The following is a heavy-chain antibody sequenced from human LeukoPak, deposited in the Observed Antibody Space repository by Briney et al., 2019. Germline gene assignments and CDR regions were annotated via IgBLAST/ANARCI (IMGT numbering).Heavy chain of an antibody. J-gene: IGHJ4*02. CDR3: AKGKYSSSWAVHY. CDR2: IRYDGSNK. Sequence: PGGSLRLSCAASGFTFSSYGMHWVRQAPGKGLEWVAFIRYDGSNKYYADSVKGRFTISRDNSKNTLYLQMNSLRAEDTAVYYCAKGKYSSSWAVHYWGQGTLVTVSS. CDR1: GFTFSSYG. V-gene: IGHV3-30*02. D-gene: IGHD6-13*01.